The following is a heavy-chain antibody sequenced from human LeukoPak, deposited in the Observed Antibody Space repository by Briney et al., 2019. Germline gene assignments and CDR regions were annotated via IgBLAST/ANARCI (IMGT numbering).Heavy chain of an antibody. J-gene: IGHJ5*02. CDR1: GYTFTSYY. V-gene: IGHV1-46*03. CDR2: INPSGGST. D-gene: IGHD2-2*01. Sequence: ASVKVSCKASGYTFTSYYMHWVRQAPGQGLEWMGIINPSGGSTSYAQKFQGRVTMTRDTSTSIVYMELSSLRSEDTAVYYCARVYCSSTSCLNWFDPWGQGTLVTVSS. CDR3: ARVYCSSTSCLNWFDP.